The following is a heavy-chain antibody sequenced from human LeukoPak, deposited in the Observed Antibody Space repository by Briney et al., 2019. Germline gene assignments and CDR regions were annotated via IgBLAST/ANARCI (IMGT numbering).Heavy chain of an antibody. CDR1: GDSVSNKNTA. D-gene: IGHD5-12*01. J-gene: IGHJ4*02. CDR3: VRLVGWDIDY. Sequence: SQTLSLTCAISGDSVSNKNTAWNWIRQSPSRGLEWLGRTYYRSKWHNTYAASVESRIAINPDTSKNQFSLQLNSVTPEDKAVYFCVRLVGWDIDYWGQGTLVTVSS. V-gene: IGHV6-1*01. CDR2: TYYRSKWHN.